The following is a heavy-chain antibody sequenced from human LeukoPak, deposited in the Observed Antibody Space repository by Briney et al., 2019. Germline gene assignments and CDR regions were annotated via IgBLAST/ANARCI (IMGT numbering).Heavy chain of an antibody. CDR3: ARAHYWGESYPVLYYFDY. V-gene: IGHV1-18*01. CDR1: GYTFTSYG. J-gene: IGHJ4*02. CDR2: ISAYNGNT. D-gene: IGHD7-27*01. Sequence: ASVKVSCKTSGYTFTSYGISWVRQAPGQGLEWMGWISAYNGNTNYAQKLQGRVTMTTDASTSTAYMELRSLRSDDTAVYYCARAHYWGESYPVLYYFDYWGQGTLVTVSS.